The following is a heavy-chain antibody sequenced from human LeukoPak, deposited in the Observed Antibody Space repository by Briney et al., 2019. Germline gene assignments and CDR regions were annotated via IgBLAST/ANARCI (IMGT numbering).Heavy chain of an antibody. Sequence: GGSLRLSCAASGSTLSSYAMSWVRQAPGKGLEWVSAISGSGGSTYYADSVKGRFTISRDNSKNTLYLQMNSLRAEDTAVYYCAKTVSGSYSYQGGDYWGQGTLVTVSS. CDR3: AKTVSGSYSYQGGDY. CDR2: ISGSGGST. D-gene: IGHD3-16*02. V-gene: IGHV3-23*01. CDR1: GSTLSSYA. J-gene: IGHJ4*02.